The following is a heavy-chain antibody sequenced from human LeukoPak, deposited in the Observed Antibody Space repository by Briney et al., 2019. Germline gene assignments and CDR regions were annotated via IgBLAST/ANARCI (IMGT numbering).Heavy chain of an antibody. D-gene: IGHD2-8*02. CDR3: AKDVWWSVS. CDR1: GFTVSSNY. CDR2: ISANGVDT. V-gene: IGHV3-23*01. J-gene: IGHJ5*02. Sequence: GGSLRLSCAASGFTVSSNYMSWVRQAPGKGLEWVSAISANGVDTFYAPSVKGRFTISRDNSKNTLYLQINSLRAEDTAIYYCAKDVWWSVSWGQGTLVTVSS.